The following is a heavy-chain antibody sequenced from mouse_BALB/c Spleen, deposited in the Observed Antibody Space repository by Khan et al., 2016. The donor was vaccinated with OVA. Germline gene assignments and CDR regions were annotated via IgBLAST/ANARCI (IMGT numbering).Heavy chain of an antibody. J-gene: IGHJ2*01. CDR3: ARGNYYGYYFDY. CDR1: GYSITSGYA. D-gene: IGHD1-1*01. CDR2: ISYSGVT. Sequence: EVQVEESGPGLVKPSQSLSLTCTVTGYSITSGYAWNWIRQFPGNKLEWMGYISYSGVTSYTPSLKSRISITRDTSKNQFFLQLNSVTTEDTATYYCARGNYYGYYFDYWGQGTTLTVSS. V-gene: IGHV3-2*02.